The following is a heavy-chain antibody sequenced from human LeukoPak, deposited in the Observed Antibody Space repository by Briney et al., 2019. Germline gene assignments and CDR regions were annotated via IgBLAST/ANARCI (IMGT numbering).Heavy chain of an antibody. Sequence: GGSLRLSCTASGFTFSSYWMNWVRQAPGKGLEWVAVISYDGSNKYYADSVKGRFTISRDNSKNTLYLQMNSLRAEDTAVYYCAKATFLSSGWYPDYWGQGTLVTVSS. J-gene: IGHJ4*02. CDR1: GFTFSSYW. V-gene: IGHV3-30*18. CDR3: AKATFLSSGWYPDY. D-gene: IGHD6-19*01. CDR2: ISYDGSNK.